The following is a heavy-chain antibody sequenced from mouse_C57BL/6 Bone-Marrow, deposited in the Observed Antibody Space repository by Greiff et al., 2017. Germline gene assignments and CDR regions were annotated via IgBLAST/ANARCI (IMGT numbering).Heavy chain of an antibody. CDR1: GFSLTSYG. J-gene: IGHJ1*03. CDR3: AKGGSSWYFDV. Sequence: QLQLKQSGPGLVPPSQSLSITCTVSGFSLTSYGVHWFRQPPGKGLEWLGVIWSGGSTDYNAAFISRLSISKDNSKSQVFFKMNSLQADDTAIYYCAKGGSSWYFDVWGTGTTVTVSS. D-gene: IGHD1-1*01. V-gene: IGHV2-4*01. CDR2: IWSGGST.